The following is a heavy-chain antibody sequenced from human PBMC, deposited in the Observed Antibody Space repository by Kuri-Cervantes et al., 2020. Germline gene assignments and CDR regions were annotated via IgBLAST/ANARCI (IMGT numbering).Heavy chain of an antibody. CDR1: GFTFSRVW. J-gene: IGHJ4*02. Sequence: GGSLRLSCAASGFTFSRVWMNWVRQAPGKGLEWVGRIKSKTAAGTTDYAAPVTGRFTISRDDSKNTLFLQMSSLKTEDTALYYCTTDIGAAHDYWGQGTLVTVS. V-gene: IGHV3-15*01. CDR3: TTDIGAAHDY. D-gene: IGHD1-26*01. CDR2: IKSKTAAGTT.